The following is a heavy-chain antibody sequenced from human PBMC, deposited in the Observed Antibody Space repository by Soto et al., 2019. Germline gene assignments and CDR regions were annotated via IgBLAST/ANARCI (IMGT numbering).Heavy chain of an antibody. CDR3: AKDRTFNFYYGMDV. CDR2: ISANGGST. J-gene: IGHJ6*02. Sequence: HPGGSLRLSVRPSGITYKNYAMSWGAQSPGRGLEWVGGISANGGSTYYADCAKCRFTISRANSKLTVYVQMNSLRAEDTAVYFCAKDRTFNFYYGMDVWGQGTRVTVSS. V-gene: IGHV3-23*01. CDR1: GITYKNYA.